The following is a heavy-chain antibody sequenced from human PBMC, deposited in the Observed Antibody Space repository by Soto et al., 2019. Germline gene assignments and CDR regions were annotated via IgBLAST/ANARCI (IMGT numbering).Heavy chain of an antibody. CDR2: INPSGGST. CDR3: ARDAYCGGECYSNWFDP. CDR1: GYTFTSYY. J-gene: IGHJ5*02. Sequence: ASVKVSCKASGYTFTSYYMHWVRQAPGQGLEWMGIINPSGGSTSYAQKFQGRVTMTRDTSTSTVYMELSSLRSEDTAVYYCARDAYCGGECYSNWFDPWGQGTLVTVSS. D-gene: IGHD2-21*01. V-gene: IGHV1-46*03.